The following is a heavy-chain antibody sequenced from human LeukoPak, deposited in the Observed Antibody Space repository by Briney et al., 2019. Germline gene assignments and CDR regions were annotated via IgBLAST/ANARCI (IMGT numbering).Heavy chain of an antibody. CDR3: ATRGIAAA. J-gene: IGHJ5*02. D-gene: IGHD6-13*01. CDR1: GFTFSSYS. V-gene: IGHV3-23*01. Sequence: GGSLRLSCATSGFTFSSYSMSWLPQAPGKGLEWVSVIGGGGDTSTYYADSVKGRFTISRDNSKNTLYLHMNSLRAEDTAVYYCATRGIAAAWGQGTLVTVSS. CDR2: IGGGGDTST.